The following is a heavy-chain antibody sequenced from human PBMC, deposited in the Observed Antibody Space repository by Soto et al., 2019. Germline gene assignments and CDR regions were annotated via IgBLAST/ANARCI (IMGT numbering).Heavy chain of an antibody. V-gene: IGHV4-59*01. CDR2: IYYSGST. D-gene: IGHD6-19*01. Sequence: SETLSLTCTVSGGSISSYYWSWIRQPPGKGLEWIGYIYYSGSTNYNPSLKSRVTISVDTSKNQFSLKLSSVTAADTAVYYCARGGPYSSGWNAFDIWGQGTMVTVSS. J-gene: IGHJ3*02. CDR3: ARGGPYSSGWNAFDI. CDR1: GGSISSYY.